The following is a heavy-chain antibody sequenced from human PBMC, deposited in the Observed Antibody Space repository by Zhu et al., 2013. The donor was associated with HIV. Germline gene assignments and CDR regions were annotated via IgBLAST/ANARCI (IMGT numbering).Heavy chain of an antibody. Sequence: EVQLVESGGGLVQPGRSLRLSCAASGFTFDDYAMHWVRQAPGKGLEWVSGISWNSGSIGYADSVKGRFTISRDNAKNSLYLQMNSLRAEDTALYYCAKVLPAGCSGYACQVDYWGQGTLVTVSS. D-gene: IGHD5-12*01. J-gene: IGHJ4*02. V-gene: IGHV3-9*01. CDR1: GFTFDDYA. CDR2: ISWNSGSI. CDR3: AKVLPAGCSGYACQVDY.